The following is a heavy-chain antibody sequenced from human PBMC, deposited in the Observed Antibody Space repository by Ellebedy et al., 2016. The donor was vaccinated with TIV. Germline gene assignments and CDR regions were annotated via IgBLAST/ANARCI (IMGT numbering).Heavy chain of an antibody. V-gene: IGHV3-48*02. D-gene: IGHD1-1*01. CDR2: ISSRSSTI. CDR3: TLNWNDSPVGGMDV. Sequence: GESLKISCVASGFSVNSYSMNWVRQAPGKGLEWVSYISSRSSTIYYADSGKGRFTSSRDNGKNSLYLQMNSLRDEDTAVYFCTLNWNDSPVGGMDVWGQGTTVTVSS. CDR1: GFSVNSYS. J-gene: IGHJ6*02.